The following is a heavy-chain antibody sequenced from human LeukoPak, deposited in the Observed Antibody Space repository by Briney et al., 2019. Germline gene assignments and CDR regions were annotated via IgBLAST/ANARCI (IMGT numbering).Heavy chain of an antibody. CDR3: ARFSHSSGWFTGYFDY. D-gene: IGHD6-19*01. CDR2: IYPGDSDT. V-gene: IGHV5-51*01. Sequence: GESLKISCKGSGYSFTSYWIDWVRQMPGKGLEWMGIIYPGDSDTRYSPSFQGQVTISADKSISTAYLQWSSLKASDAAMYYCARFSHSSGWFTGYFDYWGQGTLVTVSS. J-gene: IGHJ4*02. CDR1: GYSFTSYW.